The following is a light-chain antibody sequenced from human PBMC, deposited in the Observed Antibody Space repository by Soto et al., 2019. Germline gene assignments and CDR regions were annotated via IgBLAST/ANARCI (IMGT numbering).Light chain of an antibody. V-gene: IGKV1-9*01. CDR3: QLLNNSPFT. J-gene: IGKJ3*01. CDR1: QGISTY. Sequence: IQLTQSPSSLSASVGDRVTITCRASQGISTYLAWYQQKPGQAPKLLIYAASTLRSGVPSRFSGSGSGTDFTLTISSLQPEDFATYYCQLLNNSPFTFGPGTKVDIK. CDR2: AAS.